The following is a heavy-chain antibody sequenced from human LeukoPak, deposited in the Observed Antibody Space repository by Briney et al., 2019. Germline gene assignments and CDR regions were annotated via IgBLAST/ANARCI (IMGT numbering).Heavy chain of an antibody. J-gene: IGHJ3*02. Sequence: SETLSLTCTVSGGSISSSDYYWGWIRHPPGKGLEWIGTIYYSGRTYYNPSLKSRVTISVDTSKSQFSLKLSSLTAADTAVYYCARHFDFPSAFDIWGLGTMVTVSS. CDR2: IYYSGRT. V-gene: IGHV4-39*01. D-gene: IGHD3-3*01. CDR1: GGSISSSDYY. CDR3: ARHFDFPSAFDI.